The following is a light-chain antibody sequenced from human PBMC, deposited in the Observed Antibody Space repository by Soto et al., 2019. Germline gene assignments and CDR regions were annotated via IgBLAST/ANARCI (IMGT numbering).Light chain of an antibody. Sequence: QSALTQPASVSGSPGQSIAISCTGTSSDVGGYNYVSWYQHHPGKVPKLVIYDVTNRPSGVSDRFSGSKSGNTASLTISGLRAEDEADFYCCSFTSTSTYVFGTWTKLTVL. CDR3: CSFTSTSTYV. V-gene: IGLV2-14*03. J-gene: IGLJ1*01. CDR2: DVT. CDR1: SSDVGGYNY.